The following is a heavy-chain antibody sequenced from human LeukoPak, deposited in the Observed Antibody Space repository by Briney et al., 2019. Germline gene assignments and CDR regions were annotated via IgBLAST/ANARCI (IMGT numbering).Heavy chain of an antibody. CDR1: GYTFTGYY. Sequence: ASVKVSCKASGYTFTGYYMHWVRQAPGQGREWMGWINPKSGGTNYAQKFQGRVTMTRDTSISTAYMELSRLRSDDTAVYYCARVEVRYFDWLYTMDVWGKGTTVTISS. CDR2: INPKSGGT. D-gene: IGHD3-9*01. V-gene: IGHV1-2*02. CDR3: ARVEVRYFDWLYTMDV. J-gene: IGHJ6*03.